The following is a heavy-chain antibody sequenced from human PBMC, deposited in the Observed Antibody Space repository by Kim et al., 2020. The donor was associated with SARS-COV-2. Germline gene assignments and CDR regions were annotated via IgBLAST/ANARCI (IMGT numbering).Heavy chain of an antibody. J-gene: IGHJ3*02. Sequence: NYNPSLKSRVTISVDTSKNQFSLKLSSVTAADTAVYYCASSSWYDDAFDIWGQGTMVTVSS. V-gene: IGHV4-59*01. D-gene: IGHD6-13*01. CDR3: ASSSWYDDAFDI.